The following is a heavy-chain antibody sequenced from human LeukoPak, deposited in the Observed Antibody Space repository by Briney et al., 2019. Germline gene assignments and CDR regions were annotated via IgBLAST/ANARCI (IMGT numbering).Heavy chain of an antibody. CDR3: AKEGHSSGWYMRGGYFQH. D-gene: IGHD6-19*01. CDR1: GFTFSSYG. J-gene: IGHJ1*01. Sequence: PGGSLRLSCAASGFTFSSYGMHWVRQAPGKGLEWVAFIRYDGSNKYYADSVKGRFTISRDNSKNTLYLQMNSLRAEDTAVYYCAKEGHSSGWYMRGGYFQHWGQGTLVTVSS. V-gene: IGHV3-30*02. CDR2: IRYDGSNK.